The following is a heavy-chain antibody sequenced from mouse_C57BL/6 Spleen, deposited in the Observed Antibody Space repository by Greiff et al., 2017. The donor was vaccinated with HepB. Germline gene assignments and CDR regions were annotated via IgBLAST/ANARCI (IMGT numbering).Heavy chain of an antibody. V-gene: IGHV14-4*01. D-gene: IGHD3-2*02. CDR3: TRASAGQYFDY. Sequence: EVQLQQSGAELVRPGASVKLSCTASGFNIKDDYMHWVKQRPEQGLEWIGWIDPENGDTEYASKFQGKATLTADTSSNTAYLQLSSLNSEDTAVYYCTRASAGQYFDYGGQGTTLTVSS. J-gene: IGHJ2*01. CDR2: IDPENGDT. CDR1: GFNIKDDY.